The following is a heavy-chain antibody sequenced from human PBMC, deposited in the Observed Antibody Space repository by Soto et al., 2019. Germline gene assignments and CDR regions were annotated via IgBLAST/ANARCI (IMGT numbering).Heavy chain of an antibody. CDR1: GDSVASNSAA. D-gene: IGHD5-12*01. V-gene: IGHV6-1*01. CDR2: TYYRSKWYT. Sequence: PSQTLSLTCAISGDSVASNSAAWNWIRQSPSRGLEWLGRTYYRSKWYTDYAESVKSRITINPDTSKNQFSLQLNSVTPEDTAVYYCARNGGKVIVATGGLDYWGQGTLVTVSS. J-gene: IGHJ4*02. CDR3: ARNGGKVIVATGGLDY.